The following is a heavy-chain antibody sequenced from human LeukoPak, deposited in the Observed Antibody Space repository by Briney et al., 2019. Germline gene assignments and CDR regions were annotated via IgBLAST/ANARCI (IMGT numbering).Heavy chain of an antibody. CDR3: VKIGRAVHWHWFDD. J-gene: IGHJ5*02. V-gene: IGHV3-23*01. CDR2: INSRVT. CDR1: ASTFSDLG. D-gene: IGHD1-1*01. Sequence: GPCLTLAWSPSASTFSDLGMGSGRHAPGNGLEWVSGINSRVTFSAHSVTGRFTTSRDTSRNKLHLQMNTLRADDNTVYYCVKIGRAVHWHWFDDWGQGTLVTVSS.